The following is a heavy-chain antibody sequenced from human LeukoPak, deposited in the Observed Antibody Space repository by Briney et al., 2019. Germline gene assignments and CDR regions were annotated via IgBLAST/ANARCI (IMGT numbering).Heavy chain of an antibody. Sequence: PSETLSLTCAVYGGSFSGYYWSWIRQPPGKGLEWIGEINHSGSTNYNPSLKSRVTLSVDMSKNQFSLRLSAVTAADTPLYYCARRGSTSTYYWGQGTLVTVSS. CDR1: GGSFSGYY. CDR3: ARRGSTSTYY. CDR2: INHSGST. D-gene: IGHD1-26*01. V-gene: IGHV4-34*01. J-gene: IGHJ4*02.